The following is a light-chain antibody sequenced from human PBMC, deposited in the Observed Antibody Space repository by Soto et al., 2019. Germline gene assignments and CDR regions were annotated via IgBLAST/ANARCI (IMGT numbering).Light chain of an antibody. V-gene: IGKV3-11*01. CDR3: QQHTNLYI. J-gene: IGKJ2*01. CDR2: GTS. Sequence: ELALIQSPATLSLSPGERATVSCRASQSVRSYIAWFQQKPGQAPRLLIYGTSHRATGIPARFSGSGSGTDFTLTISSLEPEDFAIYYCQQHTNLYILGQGTKLEIK. CDR1: QSVRSY.